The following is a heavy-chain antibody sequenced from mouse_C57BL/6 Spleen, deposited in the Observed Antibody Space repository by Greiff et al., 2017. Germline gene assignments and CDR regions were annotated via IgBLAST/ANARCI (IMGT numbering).Heavy chain of an antibody. V-gene: IGHV1-15*01. CDR2: INPETGGT. D-gene: IGHD3-2*02. CDR3: TRERRLRVAGDLDY. CDR1: GYTFTDYE. Sequence: QVQLQQSGAELVRPGASVTLSCKASGYTFTDYEMHWVKQTPVHGLEWIGAINPETGGTAYNQKFKGKAILTADKSSSTAYLQLRSLTSEDSAVYYCTRERRLRVAGDLDYWGQGTTLTVSS. J-gene: IGHJ2*01.